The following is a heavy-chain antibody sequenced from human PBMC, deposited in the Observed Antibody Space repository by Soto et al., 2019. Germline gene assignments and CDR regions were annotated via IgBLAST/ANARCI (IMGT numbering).Heavy chain of an antibody. D-gene: IGHD3-16*01. Sequence: GGSLRLSCFASGFIFSDYAMKWVRQAPGKGLEWVATISASGGNIEYTDSLKGRFTISRDNSKNTLYLQLNGLTADDTAVHYCAKVAGGLGYFDLWGRGTLVTVSS. CDR1: GFIFSDYA. J-gene: IGHJ2*01. CDR3: AKVAGGLGYFDL. V-gene: IGHV3-23*01. CDR2: ISASGGNI.